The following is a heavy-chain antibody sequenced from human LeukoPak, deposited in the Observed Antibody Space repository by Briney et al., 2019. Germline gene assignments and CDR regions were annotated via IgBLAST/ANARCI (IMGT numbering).Heavy chain of an antibody. V-gene: IGHV3-11*01. D-gene: IGHD1-1*01. J-gene: IGHJ4*02. Sequence: GGSLRLSCAASGFTFSDYYMSWIRQAPGKGLEWVSYISSGSTIYYADSVKGRFTISRDNAKNSLYLQMNSLRAEDTAVYYCARAPGELEFYFDYWGQGTLVTVSS. CDR1: GFTFSDYY. CDR2: ISSGSTI. CDR3: ARAPGELEFYFDY.